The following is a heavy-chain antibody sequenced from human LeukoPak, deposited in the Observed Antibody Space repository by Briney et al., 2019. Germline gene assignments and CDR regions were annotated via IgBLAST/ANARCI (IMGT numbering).Heavy chain of an antibody. V-gene: IGHV1-8*01. CDR2: MNPNSGNT. J-gene: IGHJ6*02. D-gene: IGHD5-12*01. CDR1: GYTFTSYD. CDR3: ARGAFFTYSGYDFDGMDV. Sequence: ASVKVSCKASGYTFTSYDINWVRQATGQGLEWMGWMNPNSGNTGYAQKFQGRVTMTRNTSISTAYMELSSLRSEDTAVYYCARGAFFTYSGYDFDGMDVWGQGTTVTVSS.